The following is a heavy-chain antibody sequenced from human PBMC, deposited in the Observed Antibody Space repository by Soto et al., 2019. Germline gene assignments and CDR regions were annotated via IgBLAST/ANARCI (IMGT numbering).Heavy chain of an antibody. CDR3: AKDRGTAVAGRAYFDY. Sequence: EVQLLESGGGLVQPGGSLRLSCAASGFTFSSYAMSWVRQAPGKGLEWVSAISGSGGSTYYADSVRGRFTISRDNSKNTLYLQLNSLRAVDTAVYYCAKDRGTAVAGRAYFDYWGHGTLVTVSS. CDR2: ISGSGGST. CDR1: GFTFSSYA. V-gene: IGHV3-23*01. D-gene: IGHD6-19*01. J-gene: IGHJ4*01.